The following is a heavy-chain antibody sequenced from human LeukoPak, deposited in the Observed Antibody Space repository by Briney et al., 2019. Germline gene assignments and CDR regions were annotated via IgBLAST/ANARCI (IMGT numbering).Heavy chain of an antibody. CDR2: ISAYNGNT. CDR3: ARDGYYYGSGSYIWGIYYYYYMDV. CDR1: GYTFTSYG. Sequence: ASVKVSCKASGYTFTSYGISWVRQAPGQGLEWMGWISAYNGNTNYAQKLQGRVTMTTDTSTSTAYMELRSLRSDDTAVYYCARDGYYYGSGSYIWGIYYYYYMDVWGKGTTVTVSS. J-gene: IGHJ6*03. D-gene: IGHD3-10*01. V-gene: IGHV1-18*01.